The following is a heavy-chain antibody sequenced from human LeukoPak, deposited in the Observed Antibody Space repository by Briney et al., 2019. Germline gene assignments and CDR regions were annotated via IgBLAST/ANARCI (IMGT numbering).Heavy chain of an antibody. CDR3: ARAETAAGLSAGWRYYGMDV. J-gene: IGHJ6*02. V-gene: IGHV3-7*01. CDR2: IKHDGSVQ. Sequence: GGSLRPSCAASGFTFGSYWMSWVRQAPGKGLEWVANIKHDGSVQFYVDSVKGRFTISRDSTKNSLYLQMNSLRAEDTAVYYCARAETAAGLSAGWRYYGMDVWGQGTTVTVSS. D-gene: IGHD6-13*01. CDR1: GFTFGSYW.